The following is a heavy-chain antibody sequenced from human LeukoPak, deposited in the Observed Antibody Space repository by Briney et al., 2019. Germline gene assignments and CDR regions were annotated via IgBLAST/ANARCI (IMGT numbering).Heavy chain of an antibody. CDR3: ARGHITMVRGVIGYYYYYYGMDV. CDR1: GDSVSSNSAA. Sequence: SQTLSLTCAISGDSVSSNSAAWNWIRQSPSRGLEWLGRTYYRSKWYNDYAVSVKSRITINPDTSKNQFSLQLNSVTPEDTAVYYCARGHITMVRGVIGYYYYYYGMDVWGQGTTVTVSS. V-gene: IGHV6-1*01. J-gene: IGHJ6*02. CDR2: TYYRSKWYN. D-gene: IGHD3-10*01.